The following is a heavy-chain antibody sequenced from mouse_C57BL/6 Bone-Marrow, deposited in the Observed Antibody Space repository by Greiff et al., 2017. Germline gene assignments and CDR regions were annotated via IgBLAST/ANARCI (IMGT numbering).Heavy chain of an antibody. V-gene: IGHV1-81*01. CDR2: IYPRSGNT. CDR3: ARSLYYYFMDY. J-gene: IGHJ4*01. Sequence: QVQLQQSGAELARPGASVKLSCKASGYTFTSYGISWVKQRTGQGLEWIGEIYPRSGNTYYNEKFKGKATLTADKSSSTAYMELRSLTSEDSAVXFCARSLYYYFMDYWGQGTSVTVSS. CDR1: GYTFTSYG. D-gene: IGHD6-2*01.